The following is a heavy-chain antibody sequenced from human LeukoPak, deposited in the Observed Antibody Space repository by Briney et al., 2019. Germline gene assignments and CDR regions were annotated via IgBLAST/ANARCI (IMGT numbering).Heavy chain of an antibody. CDR1: GFNIRTYG. V-gene: IGHV3-30*02. CDR3: ASLAVAGTTFAY. Sequence: GGSLRLSCAASGFNIRTYGMHWVRQAPGKGLEWVAIVRYDGNTKNYVDSVKGRFTISRDTSKNTVFLQMNSLRAEDTALYYCASLAVAGTTFAYWGQGTLVTVSS. J-gene: IGHJ4*02. CDR2: VRYDGNTK. D-gene: IGHD6-19*01.